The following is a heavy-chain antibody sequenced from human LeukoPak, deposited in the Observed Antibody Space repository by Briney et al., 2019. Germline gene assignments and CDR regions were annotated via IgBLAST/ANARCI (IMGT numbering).Heavy chain of an antibody. D-gene: IGHD3-10*01. J-gene: IGHJ5*02. Sequence: PSETLSLTCAVYGGSFSGYLWSWIREPPGKGLEWIGEINHSGSTNYNPSIKSRVTISVDTSKNQFSLKLSSVTAADTAVYYCARHGGPLLLWPGYNWFDPWGQGTLVTVSS. CDR1: GGSFSGYL. CDR3: ARHGGPLLLWPGYNWFDP. CDR2: INHSGST. V-gene: IGHV4-34*01.